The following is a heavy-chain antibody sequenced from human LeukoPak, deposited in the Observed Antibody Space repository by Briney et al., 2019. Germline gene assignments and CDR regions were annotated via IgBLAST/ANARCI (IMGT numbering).Heavy chain of an antibody. J-gene: IGHJ6*03. Sequence: SETLSLTCTVSGGSISSYYWSWLRQPPGKGLEWIGYIYTSGSTNYNPSLKSRVTISVDTSKNQFSLKLSSVTAADTAVYYCARLSTYSSGWYTIGYYYYYMDVWGKGTTVTVSS. CDR1: GGSISSYY. CDR2: IYTSGST. D-gene: IGHD6-19*01. V-gene: IGHV4-4*09. CDR3: ARLSTYSSGWYTIGYYYYYMDV.